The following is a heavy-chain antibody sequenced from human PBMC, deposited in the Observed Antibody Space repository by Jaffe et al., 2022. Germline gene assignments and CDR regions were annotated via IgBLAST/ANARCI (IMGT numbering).Heavy chain of an antibody. J-gene: IGHJ4*02. CDR3: ARDRGAWLRGGSSSN. V-gene: IGHV3-66*02. CDR2: IYSGGST. D-gene: IGHD5-12*01. CDR1: GFTVSSNY. Sequence: EVQLVESGGGLVQPGGSLRLSCAASGFTVSSNYMSWVRQAPGKGLEWVSVIYSGGSTYYADSVKGRFTISRDNSKNTLYLQMNSLRAEDTAVYYCARDRGAWLRGGSSSNWGQGTLVTVSS.